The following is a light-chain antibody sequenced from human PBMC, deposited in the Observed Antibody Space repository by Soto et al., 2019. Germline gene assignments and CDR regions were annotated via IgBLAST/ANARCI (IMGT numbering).Light chain of an antibody. Sequence: EIVMTQSPATLSMSPGQRDTLSCRASQSVSGNLAWYQPKPGQAARLLIYGASTRATGIPARFSGSESGTEFTLTISSLQAEEFAVYYCQQYNHWPGTFGQGTKVEIK. J-gene: IGKJ1*01. V-gene: IGKV3-15*01. CDR2: GAS. CDR3: QQYNHWPGT. CDR1: QSVSGN.